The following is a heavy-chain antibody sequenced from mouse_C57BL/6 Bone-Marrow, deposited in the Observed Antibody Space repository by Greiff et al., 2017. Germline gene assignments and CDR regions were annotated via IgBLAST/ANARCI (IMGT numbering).Heavy chain of an antibody. Sequence: QVQLQQSGAELVRPATSVKVSCKASGYAFTNYLIEWVKQRPGQGLEWIGVINPGSGGTNYNEKFKGKATLTADKSSSTAYMQLSSLTSEDSAVYFCARYYYGSYFDYWGQGTTLTVSS. V-gene: IGHV1-54*01. J-gene: IGHJ2*01. CDR1: GYAFTNYL. D-gene: IGHD1-1*01. CDR3: ARYYYGSYFDY. CDR2: INPGSGGT.